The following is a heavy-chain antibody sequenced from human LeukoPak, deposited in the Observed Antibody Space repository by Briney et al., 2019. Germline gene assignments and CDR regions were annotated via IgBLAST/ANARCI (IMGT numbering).Heavy chain of an antibody. J-gene: IGHJ6*03. CDR2: IYYSGST. V-gene: IGHV4-39*07. CDR1: GGSISSSSYY. D-gene: IGHD3-10*01. CDR3: AREGRYYYGSGSYFFNYYYMDV. Sequence: SETLSLTCTVSGGSISSSSYYWGWIRQPPGKGLEWIGSIYYSGSTNYNPSLKSRVTISVDTSKNQFSLKLGSVTAADTAVYYCAREGRYYYGSGSYFFNYYYMDVWGKGTTVTVSS.